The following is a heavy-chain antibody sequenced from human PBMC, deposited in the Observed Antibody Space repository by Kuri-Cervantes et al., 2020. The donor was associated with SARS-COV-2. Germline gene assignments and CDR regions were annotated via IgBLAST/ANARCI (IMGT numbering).Heavy chain of an antibody. J-gene: IGHJ3*02. CDR2: ISGSGGGT. CDR3: ARDFLRSQGAFDI. Sequence: GESLKISCAASGFTFSSYAMSWVRQAPGKGLEWVSAISGSGGGTYYADSVKGRFTISRDNSENTLYLQMNSLRVEDTAVYYCARDFLRSQGAFDIWGQGTMVTVSS. CDR1: GFTFSSYA. V-gene: IGHV3-23*01.